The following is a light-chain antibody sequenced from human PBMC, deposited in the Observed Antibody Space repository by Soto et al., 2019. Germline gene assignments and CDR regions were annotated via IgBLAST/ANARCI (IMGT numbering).Light chain of an antibody. CDR2: KAS. CDR1: QSINSW. J-gene: IGKJ2*01. V-gene: IGKV1-5*03. CDR3: QQYGRFPYT. Sequence: DIQMTQSPSTLSASIGDTVIITCRASQSINSWLAWYQQKPGKAPKLLIHKASTLESGVPSRFSGSESGTEFTLTISSLQPDDFATFHCQQYGRFPYTFGQGTKLEIK.